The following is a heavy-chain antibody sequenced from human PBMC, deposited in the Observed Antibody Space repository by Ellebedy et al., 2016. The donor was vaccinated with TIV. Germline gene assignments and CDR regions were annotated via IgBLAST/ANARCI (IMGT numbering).Heavy chain of an antibody. CDR1: GFPLSSYS. V-gene: IGHV3-23*01. D-gene: IGHD1-26*01. CDR2: STGSGDNT. CDR3: AKDRYGWSGSNDASHI. Sequence: GGSLRLXCAASGFPLSSYSLSWVRQAPGKGLAWASTSTGSGDNTYHADSVKGRFTISRDNSRNTLYLQMKSLRVEDTAVYYCAKDRYGWSGSNDASHIWGQGTMVTVSS. J-gene: IGHJ3*02.